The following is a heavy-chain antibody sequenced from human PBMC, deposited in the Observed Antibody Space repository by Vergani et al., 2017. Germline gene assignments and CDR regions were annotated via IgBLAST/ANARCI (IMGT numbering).Heavy chain of an antibody. CDR1: GVSMQSGSFY. J-gene: IGHJ5*02. Sequence: QVQLHESGPGLVKPSETLSLICTVSGVSMQSGSFYWTWIRQTAERRLEWMGRVYHSGTTNYNPSLNSRVTIFVEKSKNLLSLRVNSVPAADTAVYYCARGETRTDWFDPWGQGTLVTVSS. CDR3: ARGETRTDWFDP. D-gene: IGHD3-16*01. CDR2: VYHSGTT. V-gene: IGHV4-61*02.